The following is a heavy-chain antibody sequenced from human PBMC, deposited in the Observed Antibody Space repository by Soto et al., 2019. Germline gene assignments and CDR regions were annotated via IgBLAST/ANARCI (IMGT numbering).Heavy chain of an antibody. CDR3: AEDQGSGWYGLAY. D-gene: IGHD6-13*01. J-gene: IGHJ4*02. CDR1: GFTFSNYA. CDR2: ISGSGGST. Sequence: EVQLLESGGGLVQPGGSLRLSCAASGFTFSNYAVTWVRQAPGKGLEWVSTISGSGGSTYYADSVKGRFTISRDNSKNTLYLGMNSLSAEDPAVYYRAEDQGSGWYGLAYWGRGTLVTVSS. V-gene: IGHV3-23*01.